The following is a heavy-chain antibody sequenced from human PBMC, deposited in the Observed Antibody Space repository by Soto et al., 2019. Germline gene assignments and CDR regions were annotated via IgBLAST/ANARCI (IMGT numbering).Heavy chain of an antibody. CDR2: IIPIFGTA. D-gene: IGHD3-16*01. CDR1: GGTFSSYA. J-gene: IGHJ4*02. CDR3: ARDLWGVQARTGHSWQV. Sequence: GASVKVSCKASGGTFSSYAISWVRQAPGQGLEWMGGIIPIFGTANYAQKFQGRVTITADKSTSTAYMELSSLRSEDTAVYYCARDLWGVQARTGHSWQVWGQGTLVTVSS. V-gene: IGHV1-69*06.